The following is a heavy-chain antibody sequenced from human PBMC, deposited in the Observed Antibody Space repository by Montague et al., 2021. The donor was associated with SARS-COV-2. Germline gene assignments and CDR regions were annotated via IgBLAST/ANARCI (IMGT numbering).Heavy chain of an antibody. CDR2: IHYSGRP. D-gene: IGHD1-1*01. CDR1: GDSISSSSYN. V-gene: IGHV4-39*01. Sequence: SETLSLTCTVSGDSISSSSYNWSWIRQLPGKGLEWIGNIHYSGRPYYNPSLKSRVTIYVDTSKNQLSLKLSSVTAADTAVYYCTRHVHMTWPEPAPGFDYWGQGTLVTVSS. J-gene: IGHJ4*02. CDR3: TRHVHMTWPEPAPGFDY.